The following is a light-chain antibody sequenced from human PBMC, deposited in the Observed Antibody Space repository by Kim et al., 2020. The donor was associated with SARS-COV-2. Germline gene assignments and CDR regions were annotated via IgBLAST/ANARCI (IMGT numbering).Light chain of an antibody. J-gene: IGLJ2*01. Sequence: VSPGQTVSITCSGDKLGEKYACWYQQKPGQSPVMVIYEDTKRPSGIPERFSGSNSGNTATLTISGTQATDEADYYCQAWDSSIVVFGGGTKLTVL. CDR3: QAWDSSIVV. CDR1: KLGEKY. CDR2: EDT. V-gene: IGLV3-1*01.